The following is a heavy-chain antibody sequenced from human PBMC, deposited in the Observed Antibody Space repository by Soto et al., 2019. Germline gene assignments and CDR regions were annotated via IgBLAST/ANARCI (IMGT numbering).Heavy chain of an antibody. CDR2: INHSGST. CDR1: GGSFSGYY. J-gene: IGHJ5*02. V-gene: IGHV4-34*01. D-gene: IGHD6-6*01. Sequence: SETLSLTCAVYGGSFSGYYWSWIRQPPGKGLEWIGEINHSGSTNYNPSLKSRVTISVDTSKNQFSLKLSSVTAADTAVYYRARVLIAARGTNWFDPWGQGTLVTVSS. CDR3: ARVLIAARGTNWFDP.